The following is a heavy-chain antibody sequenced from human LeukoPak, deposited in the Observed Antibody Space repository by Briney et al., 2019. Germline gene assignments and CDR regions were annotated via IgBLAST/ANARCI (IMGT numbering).Heavy chain of an antibody. CDR2: INPSGGST. D-gene: IGHD2-15*01. CDR1: GFTFTNYN. V-gene: IGHV1-46*01. J-gene: IGHJ6*03. CDR3: AREKTPPSGCSGGSCYSGYYYYMDV. Sequence: ASVKVSCKASGFTFTNYNMHWVRQAPGQGLEWMGIINPSGGSTNYAQNFQARVTMTRDTSTSTVYMELSSLRSEDTAVYYCAREKTPPSGCSGGSCYSGYYYYMDVWGKGTTVTISS.